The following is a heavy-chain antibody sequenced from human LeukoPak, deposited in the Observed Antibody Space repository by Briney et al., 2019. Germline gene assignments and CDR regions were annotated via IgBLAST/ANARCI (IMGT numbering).Heavy chain of an antibody. J-gene: IGHJ4*02. CDR2: INPNSGGT. V-gene: IGHV1-2*02. Sequence: VASVKVSCKASGYTFTGYYMHWVRQAPGQGLEWMGWINPNSGGTNYAQKFQGRVTMTTDTSTSTAYMELRSLRSDDTAVYYCARDLSLGYGDSAGVDYWGQGTLVTVSS. D-gene: IGHD4-17*01. CDR3: ARDLSLGYGDSAGVDY. CDR1: GYTFTGYY.